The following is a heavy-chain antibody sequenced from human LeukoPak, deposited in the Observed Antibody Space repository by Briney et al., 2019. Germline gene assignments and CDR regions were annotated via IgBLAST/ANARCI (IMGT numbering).Heavy chain of an antibody. CDR1: VGSINTYY. V-gene: IGHV4-59*01. J-gene: IGHJ4*02. CDR3: ARGPHFDY. Sequence: SETLSLTCTASVGSINTYYWSWIRQPPGKGLEWVGYIYSSGSTNYNPSLKSRVTISLDTSKNQFSLNLSSVAAADTAVYYCARGPHFDYWGQGTLVAVSS. CDR2: IYSSGST.